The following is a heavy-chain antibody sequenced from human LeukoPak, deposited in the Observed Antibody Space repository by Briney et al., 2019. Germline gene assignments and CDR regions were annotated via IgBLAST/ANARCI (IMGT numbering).Heavy chain of an antibody. CDR2: ISGSGGST. Sequence: GGSLRLSCAASGCTFSSYGMSWVREAPGKGLEWVSAISGSGGSTYYADSVKGRFTISRDNSKNTLYLQMNSLRAEDTAVYYCAKGGRYFDWLLFDYWGQGTLVTVSS. D-gene: IGHD3-9*01. J-gene: IGHJ4*02. CDR1: GCTFSSYG. CDR3: AKGGRYFDWLLFDY. V-gene: IGHV3-23*01.